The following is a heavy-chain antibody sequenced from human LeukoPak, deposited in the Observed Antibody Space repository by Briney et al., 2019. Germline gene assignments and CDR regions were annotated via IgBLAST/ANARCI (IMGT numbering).Heavy chain of an antibody. Sequence: ASVKVSCKASGYTFTGYYMHWVRQAPGQGLEWMGWINHNSGGTNYAQRFQGRVTMTRDTSISTAYMELSRLRSDDTAVYYCARGVPAAIGLGPPTQDLDYWGQGTLVTVSS. CDR2: INHNSGGT. J-gene: IGHJ4*02. V-gene: IGHV1-2*02. CDR3: ARGVPAAIGLGPPTQDLDY. CDR1: GYTFTGYY. D-gene: IGHD2-2*01.